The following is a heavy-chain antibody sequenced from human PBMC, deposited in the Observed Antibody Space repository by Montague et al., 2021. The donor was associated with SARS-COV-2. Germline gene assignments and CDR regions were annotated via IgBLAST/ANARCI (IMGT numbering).Heavy chain of an antibody. J-gene: IGHJ2*01. D-gene: IGHD6-19*01. CDR2: FYTTGST. CDR1: GGSISSYY. Sequence: SETLSLTCNVSGGSISSYYWSWIRQPPGKGLEWIGRFYTTGSTHYNPSLKSRVTISVDTSKNQFSLKLSSVTAADTAVYYCARSTFYSSGWWDNWYFDLWGRGTLVTVSS. V-gene: IGHV4-4*07. CDR3: ARSTFYSSGWWDNWYFDL.